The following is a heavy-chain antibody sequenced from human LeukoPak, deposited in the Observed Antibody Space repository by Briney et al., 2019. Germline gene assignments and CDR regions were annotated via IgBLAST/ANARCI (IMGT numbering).Heavy chain of an antibody. Sequence: SETLSLTCTVSGDSISNSKYYWVWVRQPPGKGLETIGILFYSGTTHYNPSLTSRVTMSVDTSKNQFSLRLSAVTAADTAVYSCASGYSTTLDFWGPGTLATVSS. CDR3: ASGYSTTLDF. CDR2: LFYSGTT. J-gene: IGHJ4*02. CDR1: GDSISNSKYY. V-gene: IGHV4-39*01. D-gene: IGHD6-13*01.